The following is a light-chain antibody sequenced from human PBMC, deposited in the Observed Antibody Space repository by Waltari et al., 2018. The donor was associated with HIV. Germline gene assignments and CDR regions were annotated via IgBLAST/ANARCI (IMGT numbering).Light chain of an antibody. V-gene: IGLV2-14*01. CDR1: SSDVGGYNY. Sequence: QSALTQPASVSGSPGQSITISCTGTSSDVGGYNYVSLYQQHPGRAPKVVVYEVSNRPSGISNRFSGSKSGNTASLTISGLQAEDEADYYCTSYTSGSTLYVFGTGTKVTVL. CDR2: EVS. J-gene: IGLJ1*01. CDR3: TSYTSGSTLYV.